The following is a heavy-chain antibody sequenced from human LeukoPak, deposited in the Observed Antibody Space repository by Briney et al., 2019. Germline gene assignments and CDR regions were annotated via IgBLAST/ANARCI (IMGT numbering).Heavy chain of an antibody. CDR2: ISAYNGNT. CDR1: GYTFTSYG. D-gene: IGHD1-7*01. Sequence: ASVKVSCKASGYTFTSYGISWVRQAPGQGLEWMGWISAYNGNTNYAQKLQGRVTMTTDTSTSTAYMELRSLRSDDTAVYYCARAGTTRQYYNWFDPWGQGTLVTVSS. J-gene: IGHJ5*02. V-gene: IGHV1-18*01. CDR3: ARAGTTRQYYNWFDP.